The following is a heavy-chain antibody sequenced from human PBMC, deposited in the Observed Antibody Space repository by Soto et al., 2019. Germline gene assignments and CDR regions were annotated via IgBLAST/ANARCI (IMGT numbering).Heavy chain of an antibody. Sequence: ASVKGSCKSSGYTFTSYYMHWVRQAPGQGLEWMGIINPSGGSTSYAQKFQGRVTMTRDTSTSTVYMELSSLRSEDTAVYYCAREGKYDSSGYYYERWYFQHWGQGTLVTVSS. CDR1: GYTFTSYY. J-gene: IGHJ1*01. D-gene: IGHD3-22*01. CDR2: INPSGGST. V-gene: IGHV1-46*01. CDR3: AREGKYDSSGYYYERWYFQH.